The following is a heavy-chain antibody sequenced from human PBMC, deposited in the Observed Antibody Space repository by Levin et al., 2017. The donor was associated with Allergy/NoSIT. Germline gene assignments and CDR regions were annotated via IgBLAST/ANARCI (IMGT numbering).Heavy chain of an antibody. V-gene: IGHV4-30-4*01. J-gene: IGHJ4*02. D-gene: IGHD3-22*01. CDR2: ISYSGSP. CDR3: ARGTNYYSGNCIDY. Sequence: SQTLSLTCTVSGGSINGGNFYWSWIRQPPGKGLEWIGYISYSGSPYYKPSLESRVTMSVDTSKNQFSLRLNSVTAADTAVYYCARGTNYYSGNCIDYWGQGTLLTVSS. CDR1: GGSINGGNFY.